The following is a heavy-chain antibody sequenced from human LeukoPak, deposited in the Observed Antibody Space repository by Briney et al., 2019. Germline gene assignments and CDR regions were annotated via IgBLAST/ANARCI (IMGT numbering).Heavy chain of an antibody. V-gene: IGHV3-30*02. Sequence: SGGSLRLSCAASGFTFRTYGMYWVRQAPGKGLQWVAFIRFDGSDKYYADSVKGRFTISRDNTKNTLYLQMNSLRAEDTAVYYCAKNGGKLHSYYMDVWGKGTTVTISS. D-gene: IGHD2-15*01. CDR2: IRFDGSDK. CDR1: GFTFRTYG. J-gene: IGHJ6*03. CDR3: AKNGGKLHSYYMDV.